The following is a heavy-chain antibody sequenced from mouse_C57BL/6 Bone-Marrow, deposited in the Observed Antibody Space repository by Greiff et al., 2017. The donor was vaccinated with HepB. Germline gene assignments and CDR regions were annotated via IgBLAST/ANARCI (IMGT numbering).Heavy chain of an antibody. D-gene: IGHD2-2*01. J-gene: IGHJ2*01. CDR2: IDPSDSET. CDR3: ARGVVTGFDY. V-gene: IGHV1-52*01. Sequence: QVQLKQPGAELVRPGSSVKLSCKASGYTFTSYWMHWVKQRPIQSLEWIGNIDPSDSETHYNQKFKDKATLTVDKSSSTAYMQLSSLTSEDSAVYYCARGVVTGFDYWGQGTTLTVSS. CDR1: GYTFTSYW.